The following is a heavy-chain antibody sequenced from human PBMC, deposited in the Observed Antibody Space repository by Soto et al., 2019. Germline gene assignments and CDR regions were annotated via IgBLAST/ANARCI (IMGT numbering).Heavy chain of an antibody. CDR1: GGTISSWY. D-gene: IGHD1-26*01. Sequence: SETLSLTCTVSGGTISSWYWSWIRQPPGKGLEWIGYIYYSGSTNCNPSLKSRVTISVDTSKNQFSLKLSSVTTADTAVYYCARRYGSAIDYWGQGTLVTVSS. CDR2: IYYSGST. V-gene: IGHV4-59*08. CDR3: ARRYGSAIDY. J-gene: IGHJ4*02.